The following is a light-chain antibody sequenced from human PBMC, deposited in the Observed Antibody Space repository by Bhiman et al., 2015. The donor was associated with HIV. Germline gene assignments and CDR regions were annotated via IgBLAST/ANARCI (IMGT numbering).Light chain of an antibody. CDR2: DTT. CDR3: QSYDSSLSAWV. J-gene: IGLJ3*02. CDR1: SSNIGNNH. Sequence: QSVLTQPPSVSAAPGQRVTISCSGGSSNIGNNHVSWYQHLPGRAPQLLIYDTTQRPSRIPDRFSGSKSGTSASLAITGLQAEEEVDYYCQSYDSSLSAWVFGGGTKLTVL. V-gene: IGLV1-51*01.